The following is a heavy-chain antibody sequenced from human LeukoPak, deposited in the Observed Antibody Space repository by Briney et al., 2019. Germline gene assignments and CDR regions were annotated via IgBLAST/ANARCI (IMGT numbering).Heavy chain of an antibody. J-gene: IGHJ5*02. CDR3: ARDNSVGDNAWWFDP. V-gene: IGHV1-46*01. Sequence: ASVKVSCKVSGYTLTELSMHWVRQAPGQGLEWMGLINPTGGNTGYAQKFQGRVTMTRDMSTSTDYMELSSLRSEDTAIYYCARDNSVGDNAWWFDPWGQGTLVTVSS. CDR1: GYTLTELS. CDR2: INPTGGNT. D-gene: IGHD1-26*01.